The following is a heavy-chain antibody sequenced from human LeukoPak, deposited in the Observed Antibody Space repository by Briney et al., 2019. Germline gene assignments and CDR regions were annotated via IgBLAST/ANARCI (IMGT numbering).Heavy chain of an antibody. V-gene: IGHV3-21*01. CDR2: ISVFSSYI. D-gene: IGHD1-26*01. J-gene: IGHJ4*02. CDR3: AREGRAKGNFDS. Sequence: GGPLRLSCAGSGFTFSDYYMGWVRQAPGKGLEWVSSISVFSSYIYYADSVKGRFTIYRHNAKHSLYLQMNSLRVDDTAGYYCAREGRAKGNFDSWGRGNMATVS. CDR1: GFTFSDYY.